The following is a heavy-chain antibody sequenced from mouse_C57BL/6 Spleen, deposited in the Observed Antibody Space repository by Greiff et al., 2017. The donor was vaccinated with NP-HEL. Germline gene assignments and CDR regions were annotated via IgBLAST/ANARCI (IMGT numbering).Heavy chain of an antibody. V-gene: IGHV1-64*01. D-gene: IGHD1-1*01. CDR3: ARSGYYGSSYEDFDY. J-gene: IGHJ2*01. Sequence: VQLQQSGAELVKPGASVKLSCKASGYTFTSYWMHWVKQRPGQGLEWIGMIHPNSGSTNYNEKFKSKATLTVDKSSSTAYMQLSSLTSEDSAVYYCARSGYYGSSYEDFDYWGQCTTLTVSS. CDR2: IHPNSGST. CDR1: GYTFTSYW.